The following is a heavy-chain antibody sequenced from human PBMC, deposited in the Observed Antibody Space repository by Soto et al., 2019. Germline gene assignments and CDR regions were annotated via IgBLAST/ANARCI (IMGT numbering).Heavy chain of an antibody. CDR2: IYYSGST. D-gene: IGHD2-15*01. CDR1: GGSISRYS. CDR3: ARARGSGPRVAATYYYDGMGV. Sequence: PSETLSLPCSVSGGSISRYSWSWIRQPPGQGLEWIGYIYYSGSTNYNPSLKSRVTISVATSKNQFSLKLRSVTAADTAVYYCARARGSGPRVAATYYYDGMGVWGQGTTDTV. J-gene: IGHJ6*02. V-gene: IGHV4-59*01.